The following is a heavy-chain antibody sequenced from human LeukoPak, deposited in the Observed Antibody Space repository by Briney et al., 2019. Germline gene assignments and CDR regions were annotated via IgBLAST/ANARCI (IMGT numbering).Heavy chain of an antibody. J-gene: IGHJ4*02. CDR3: ARGSRYMSGWPYFDY. D-gene: IGHD6-19*01. CDR2: VSGST. V-gene: IGHV4-59*01. Sequence: SETLSLTCTVSGGSISSYYWSWIRQPPGKGLEWIGYVSGSTKYNPSLKSRVTISLDTSNSQFSLKLNSVTAADTAVYFCARGSRYMSGWPYFDYWGQGTLVTVSS. CDR1: GGSISSYY.